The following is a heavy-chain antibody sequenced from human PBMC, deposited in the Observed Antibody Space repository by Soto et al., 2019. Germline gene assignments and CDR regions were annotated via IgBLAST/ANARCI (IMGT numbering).Heavy chain of an antibody. Sequence: QAHLVESGGGVAQPGRSLRLSCAASGFTFTSYGMHWVRQAPGTRLEWVAVISYDGGLQHYADSVKGRFTISRDNSKNMVLLQMNSLSAEDTAVDYCVSDRGYGHASVPYSWGQGTLFRVSS. CDR1: GFTFTSYG. D-gene: IGHD5-18*01. CDR2: ISYDGGLQ. J-gene: IGHJ4*02. V-gene: IGHV3-30*03. CDR3: VSDRGYGHASVPYS.